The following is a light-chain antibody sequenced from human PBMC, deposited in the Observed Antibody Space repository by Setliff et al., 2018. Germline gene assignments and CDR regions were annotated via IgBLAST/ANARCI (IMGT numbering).Light chain of an antibody. CDR1: SSDVGGYDY. CDR3: LSYTSKTTHAL. V-gene: IGLV2-14*01. Sequence: QSALTQPAAVSGSPGQSITISRTGTSSDVGGYDYVSWYQQHPGKAPKLMIYEVSKRPSGVSDRFSGSKSANTASLTISGLQTEDEADYYCLSYTSKTTHALFGGGTKVTVL. CDR2: EVS. J-gene: IGLJ3*02.